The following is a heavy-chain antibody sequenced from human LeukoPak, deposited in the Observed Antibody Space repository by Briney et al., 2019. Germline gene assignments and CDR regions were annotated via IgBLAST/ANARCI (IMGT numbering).Heavy chain of an antibody. Sequence: PGGSLRLSCAASGFTFSSYWMSWVRQAPGKGLEWVANIKQDGSEKYYGDSVKGRFTISRDNAKNSLYLQMNSLRAEDTAVYYCARATMIVVVLDAFDIWGQGTMVTVSS. D-gene: IGHD3-22*01. CDR3: ARATMIVVVLDAFDI. V-gene: IGHV3-7*01. CDR2: IKQDGSEK. CDR1: GFTFSSYW. J-gene: IGHJ3*02.